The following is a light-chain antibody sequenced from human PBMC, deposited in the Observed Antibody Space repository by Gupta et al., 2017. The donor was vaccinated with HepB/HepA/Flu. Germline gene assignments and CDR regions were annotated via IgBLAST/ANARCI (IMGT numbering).Light chain of an antibody. CDR1: QSISRY. CDR3: QQSYQFPVT. J-gene: IGKJ4*01. V-gene: IGKV1-39*01. Sequence: IQLTQSLSSLSASVGDRVTITCRASQSISRYLNWYQQKPGKVPKLLIYVASSLHSGVPSRFSGSGSGTEFTLTISSLQPEDFGTYYCQQSYQFPVTFGGGTRVEVK. CDR2: VAS.